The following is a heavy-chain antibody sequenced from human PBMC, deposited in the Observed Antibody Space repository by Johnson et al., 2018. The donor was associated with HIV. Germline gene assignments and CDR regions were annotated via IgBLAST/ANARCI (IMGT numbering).Heavy chain of an antibody. J-gene: IGHJ3*02. Sequence: VQLVESGGGVGRPGGSLRLSCAASGFTFDDSGMSWVRQAPGKGLEWVSVIYSGGSTYYADSVKGRFTISRDNSKNTLYLQMNSLRAEDTAVYYCSRVKVATINAFGIWGQGTMVTCSS. CDR3: SRVKVATINAFGI. D-gene: IGHD5-12*01. CDR2: IYSGGST. CDR1: GFTFDDSG. V-gene: IGHV3-66*02.